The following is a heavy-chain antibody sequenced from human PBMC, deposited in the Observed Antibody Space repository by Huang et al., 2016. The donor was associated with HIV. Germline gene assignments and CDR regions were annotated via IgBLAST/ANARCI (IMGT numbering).Heavy chain of an antibody. V-gene: IGHV4-34*01. J-gene: IGHJ3*02. CDR1: GGSFSGYY. D-gene: IGHD1-1*01. CDR2: SKHSGST. Sequence: QVQLQQWGAGLLKPSETLSLTCAVYGGSFSGYYWSWNRQSPGKGLEWIGESKHSGSTNYNPSLKSRLTISVDTSKNQFSLKLSSVTAADTAVYYCARERMMSWLDDHDAFDIWGQGTMVTVSS. CDR3: ARERMMSWLDDHDAFDI.